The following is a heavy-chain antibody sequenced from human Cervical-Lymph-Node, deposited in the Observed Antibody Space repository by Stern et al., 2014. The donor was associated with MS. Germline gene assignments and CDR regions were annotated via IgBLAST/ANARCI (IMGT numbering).Heavy chain of an antibody. J-gene: IGHJ4*02. Sequence: EVRLVESGGGLVQPGESLRLPCATSGFTFSNYAMHWVRQAPGKGLECVSAATSTGANTYYADSVKGRFTISRDKSKDTVFLQMNSLRAEDTGTYYCARGLGYCGGGSCYSTIDNWGQGTLVTVSS. V-gene: IGHV3-23*04. CDR3: ARGLGYCGGGSCYSTIDN. CDR2: ATSTGANT. CDR1: GFTFSNYA. D-gene: IGHD2-15*01.